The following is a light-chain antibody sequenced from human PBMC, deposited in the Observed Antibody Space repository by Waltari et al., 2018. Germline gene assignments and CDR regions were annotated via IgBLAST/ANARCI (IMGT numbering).Light chain of an antibody. CDR3: QQYYFTPYT. CDR2: GAS. J-gene: IGKJ2*01. V-gene: IGKV1-NL1*01. CDR1: QGISNS. Sequence: MGMTQSPSSLSASVGDRVTITCRASQGISNSLAWYQQKPGKAPKLLLYGASRLESGVPPRFSGSGSGTDYTLTISSLQPDDFATYYCQQYYFTPYTFGQGTKLDIK.